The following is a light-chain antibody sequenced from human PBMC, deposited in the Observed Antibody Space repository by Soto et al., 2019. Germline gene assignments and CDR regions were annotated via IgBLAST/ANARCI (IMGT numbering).Light chain of an antibody. CDR3: QNYNSYSEA. V-gene: IGKV1-5*03. CDR2: KES. CDR1: QTISSW. Sequence: DIQMTQSPSTLSGSVGDRVTITCLASQTISSWLAWYQQKPGKAPKILIYKESTLKSGVPSRFSGSGSGTEFNLTISRLQPDDFATYYCQNYNSYSEACGQGTKVDIK. J-gene: IGKJ1*01.